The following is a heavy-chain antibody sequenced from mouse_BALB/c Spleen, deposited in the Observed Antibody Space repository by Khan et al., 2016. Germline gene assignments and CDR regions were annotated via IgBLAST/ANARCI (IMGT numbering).Heavy chain of an antibody. Sequence: EVQLQESGPGLVKPSQSLSLTCTVTGYSITSDYAWNWIRQFPGNKLEWMGYISYSGSTSYNPSLKSRISITRDTSKNQFFLQLNSVTTEDTATXYCAHYYGSGPYCDVWGAGTTITVSS. CDR2: ISYSGST. CDR1: GYSITSDYA. D-gene: IGHD1-1*01. J-gene: IGHJ1*01. CDR3: AHYYGSGPYCDV. V-gene: IGHV3-2*02.